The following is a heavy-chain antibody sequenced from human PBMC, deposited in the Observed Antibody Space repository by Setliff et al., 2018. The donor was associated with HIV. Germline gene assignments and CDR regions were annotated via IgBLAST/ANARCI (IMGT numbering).Heavy chain of an antibody. CDR3: TKAPGGGPYYFDFWEHVQLDP. Sequence: GGSLRLSCAASGFTFSNCAMYWVRQGPGKGLEWLSSIGTNDDHTYADSVKGRFTISRDDSKNTLFLQMNSLRAEDTALYYCTKAPGGGPYYFDFWEHVQLDPWSQGTQVTVSS. J-gene: IGHJ5*02. V-gene: IGHV3-23*01. CDR2: IGTNDDHT. CDR1: GFTFSNCA. D-gene: IGHD3-9*01.